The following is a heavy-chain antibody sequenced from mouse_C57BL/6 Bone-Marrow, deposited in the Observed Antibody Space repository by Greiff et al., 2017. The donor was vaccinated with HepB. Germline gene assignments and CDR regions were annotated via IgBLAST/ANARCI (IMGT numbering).Heavy chain of an antibody. Sequence: QVQLQQSGAELVRPGTSVKMSCKASGYTFTNYWIGWAKQRPGHGLEWIGDIYPGGGYTNYNEKFKGKATLTADKSSSTAYMQFSSLTSEDSAIYYCAALLRDHYYAMDYWGQGTSVTVSS. CDR3: AALLRDHYYAMDY. CDR2: IYPGGGYT. D-gene: IGHD1-2*01. V-gene: IGHV1-63*01. J-gene: IGHJ4*01. CDR1: GYTFTNYW.